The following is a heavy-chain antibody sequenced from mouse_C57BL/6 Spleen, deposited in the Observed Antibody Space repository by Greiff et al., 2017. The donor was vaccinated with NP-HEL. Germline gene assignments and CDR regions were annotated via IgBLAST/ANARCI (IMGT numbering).Heavy chain of an antibody. V-gene: IGHV2-2*01. CDR2: IWSGGST. Sequence: VKLQESGPGLVQPSPSLSITCTVSGFSLTSYGVHWVRQSPGKGLEWLGVIWSGGSTAYYAAFISSLSISKDNCKGQVFFKMDSLQADDTAIYYCACYGSYVEWFAYWGQGTLVTVSA. CDR3: ACYGSYVEWFAY. J-gene: IGHJ3*01. CDR1: GFSLTSYG. D-gene: IGHD1-1*02.